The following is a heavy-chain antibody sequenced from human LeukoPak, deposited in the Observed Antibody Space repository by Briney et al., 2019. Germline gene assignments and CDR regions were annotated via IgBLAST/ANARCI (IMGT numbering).Heavy chain of an antibody. V-gene: IGHV3-7*04. CDR1: GFTFSNYW. CDR2: IKEDGSDK. D-gene: IGHD1-7*01. CDR3: GREIPGGTTSLDC. J-gene: IGHJ4*02. Sequence: KPGGSLRLSCAASGFTFSNYWMSWVRQAPGKGLGWVANIKEDGSDKNYVDSGRGRFTNSRDNAKNALYLQMNSLRAEDPAVYYCGREIPGGTTSLDCWGQGTVVTVCS.